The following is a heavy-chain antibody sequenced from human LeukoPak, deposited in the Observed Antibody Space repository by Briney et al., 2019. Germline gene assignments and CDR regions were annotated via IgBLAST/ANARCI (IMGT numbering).Heavy chain of an antibody. CDR2: IIPIFGTA. V-gene: IGHV1-69*05. D-gene: IGHD6-13*01. J-gene: IGHJ4*02. Sequence: SVKVSCKASGGTFSSYAISWVRQAPGQGLEWMGRIIPIFGTANYAQKFQGRVTITTDESSSTAYMELSSLRSEDTAVYYCARVEAAGSLGSGSFDYWGQGTLVTVSS. CDR1: GGTFSSYA. CDR3: ARVEAAGSLGSGSFDY.